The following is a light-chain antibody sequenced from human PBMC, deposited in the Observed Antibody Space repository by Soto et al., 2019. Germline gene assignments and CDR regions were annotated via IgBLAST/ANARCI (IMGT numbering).Light chain of an antibody. CDR1: QSISIW. CDR2: KAS. J-gene: IGKJ1*01. CDR3: QQFNNFSWT. V-gene: IGKV1-5*03. Sequence: DIQMTQSPSTLSASVGDRVTITCRASQSISIWLAWYQQKPGKAPKLLIYKASTLKSGVPSRFSGSGSGTEFTLTISSLQPDDFATYYCQQFNNFSWTLGQGTKVDIK.